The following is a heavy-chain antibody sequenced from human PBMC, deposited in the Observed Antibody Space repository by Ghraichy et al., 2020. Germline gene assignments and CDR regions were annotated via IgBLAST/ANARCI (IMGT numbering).Heavy chain of an antibody. Sequence: SETLSLTCTVSGGSISSYYWSWIRQPPGEGLEWIGEIHHSGNTNFNPSLKSRLTMSVDKSKHQFSLKVTSVTAADTAVYYCATSSGSWRIDSWGQGTLVTVSS. CDR2: IHHSGNT. J-gene: IGHJ4*02. V-gene: IGHV4-59*12. D-gene: IGHD6-19*01. CDR1: GGSISSYY. CDR3: ATSSGSWRIDS.